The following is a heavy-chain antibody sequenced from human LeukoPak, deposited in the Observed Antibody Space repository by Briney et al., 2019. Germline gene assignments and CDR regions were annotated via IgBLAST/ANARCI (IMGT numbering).Heavy chain of an antibody. D-gene: IGHD2-15*01. V-gene: IGHV3-23*01. CDR1: GFTFSSYG. Sequence: GGSLRLSCAASGFTFSSYGMTWVRQAPGKGLEWVSGISGSGGSTYYEDSVKGRFTISRDNSKNTLYLQMNSLRAEDTAVYYCAKNSGGTCYSHLDYWAREPWSPSPQ. CDR3: AKNSGGTCYSHLDY. CDR2: ISGSGGST. J-gene: IGHJ4*02.